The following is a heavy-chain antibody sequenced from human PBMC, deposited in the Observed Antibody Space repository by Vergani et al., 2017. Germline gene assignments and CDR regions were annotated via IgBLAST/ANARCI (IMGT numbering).Heavy chain of an antibody. V-gene: IGHV1-69*01. CDR2: IIPIFGTA. CDR1: GGTFSSYA. D-gene: IGHD3-16*02. J-gene: IGHJ4*02. Sequence: QVQLVQSGAEVKKPGSSVKVSCKASGGTFSSYAISWVRQAPGQGLEWMGGIIPIFGTANYAQKFQGRVTITADESTSTAYMELSSLRSEDTAVYYCARVVVDDYVWGSYHPYYFDYWGQGTLVTVSS. CDR3: ARVVVDDYVWGSYHPYYFDY.